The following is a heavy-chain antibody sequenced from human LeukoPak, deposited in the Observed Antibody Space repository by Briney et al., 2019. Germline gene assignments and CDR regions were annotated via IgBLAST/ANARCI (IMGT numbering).Heavy chain of an antibody. CDR2: INPNSGGT. D-gene: IGHD1-26*01. CDR1: GYTFIGYY. J-gene: IGHJ4*02. CDR3: AREAYSGSYYVGY. Sequence: ASVKVSCKASGYTFIGYYMHWVRQAPGQGLEWIGWINPNSGGTNYAQKFQGRVTMTRDTSISTAYMELSRLRSDDTAMYYCAREAYSGSYYVGYWGQGTLVTVSS. V-gene: IGHV1-2*02.